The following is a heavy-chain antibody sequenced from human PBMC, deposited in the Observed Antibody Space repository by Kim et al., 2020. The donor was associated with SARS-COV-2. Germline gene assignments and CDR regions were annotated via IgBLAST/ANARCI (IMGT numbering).Heavy chain of an antibody. D-gene: IGHD3-10*01. V-gene: IGHV6-1*01. J-gene: IGHJ4*02. CDR3: AREKYYYYGSGSSSYDY. Sequence: VKSRITINPDTSKNQFSLQLNSVTPEDTAVYYCAREKYYYYGSGSSSYDYWGQGTLVTVSS.